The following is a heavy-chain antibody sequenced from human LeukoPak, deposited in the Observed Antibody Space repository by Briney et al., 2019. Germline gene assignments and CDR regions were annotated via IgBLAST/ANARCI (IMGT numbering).Heavy chain of an antibody. J-gene: IGHJ4*02. D-gene: IGHD1-1*01. CDR1: EFTFSSYA. CDR2: IWYDGSNK. CDR3: AKDESPTGTVFLFDT. Sequence: RSLRLSCAASEFTFSSYAMHWVRQAPGKGLEWVAVIWYDGSNKYYTDSVKGRFTISRDDSKNTLYLHMNSLRAEDTAVYYCAKDESPTGTVFLFDTWGQGTLVTVSS. V-gene: IGHV3-33*06.